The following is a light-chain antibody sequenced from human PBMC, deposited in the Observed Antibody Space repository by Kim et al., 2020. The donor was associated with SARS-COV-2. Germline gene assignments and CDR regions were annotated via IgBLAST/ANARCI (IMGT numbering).Light chain of an antibody. CDR2: SNN. Sequence: PGQRVTIPCSGSSSNIGSNTVNWYQPLPGTAPKLLIYSNNQRPSGVPDRFSGSKSGTSASLAISGLQSEDEADYYCAAWDDSLNYVFGTGTKVTVL. J-gene: IGLJ1*01. CDR3: AAWDDSLNYV. V-gene: IGLV1-44*01. CDR1: SSNIGSNT.